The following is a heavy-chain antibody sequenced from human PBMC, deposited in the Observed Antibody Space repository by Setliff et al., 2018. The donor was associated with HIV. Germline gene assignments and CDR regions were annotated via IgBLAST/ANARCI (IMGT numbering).Heavy chain of an antibody. V-gene: IGHV1-46*01. CDR3: ASRRITMVRGVISNDYYYYYMDV. CDR1: GYTFTSYY. J-gene: IGHJ6*03. D-gene: IGHD3-10*01. CDR2: INPSGGST. Sequence: VKVSCKASGYTFTSYYMHWVRQAPGQGLEWMGIINPSGGSTSYAQKFQGRVTMTRDTSTSTVYMELSSLRSEDTAVYYCASRRITMVRGVISNDYYYYYMDVWGKGTTVTVSS.